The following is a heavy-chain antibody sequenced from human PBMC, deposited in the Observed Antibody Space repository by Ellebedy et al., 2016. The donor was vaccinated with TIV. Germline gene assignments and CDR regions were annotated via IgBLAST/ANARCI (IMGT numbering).Heavy chain of an antibody. CDR1: GFTFNDYY. CDR3: ARVGRDCTITTCYKYYCDY. J-gene: IGHJ4*02. D-gene: IGHD2-2*02. CDR2: MSISDTST. Sequence: GGSLRLXXAASGFTFNDYYMSWIRQAPGKGLEWVSYMSISDTSTNYADSVKGRFTISRDNAKNSLYLQMNSLRAEDTAVYYCARVGRDCTITTCYKYYCDYWGQGTLVTVSS. V-gene: IGHV3-11*06.